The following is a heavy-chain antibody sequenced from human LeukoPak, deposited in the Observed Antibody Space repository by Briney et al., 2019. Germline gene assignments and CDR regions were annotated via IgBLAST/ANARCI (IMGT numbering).Heavy chain of an antibody. J-gene: IGHJ4*02. D-gene: IGHD6-19*01. V-gene: IGHV1-2*06. CDR1: GYTFTGHY. Sequence: ASVKVSCKASGYTFTGHYIHWVRQAPGQGLEWMGLINPNSGGTNYAQKFQGRVTMTRDTSITTAYMELRRVTSDDTAVYYCARVGHTSGWDFDYWGQGTLVTVSS. CDR2: INPNSGGT. CDR3: ARVGHTSGWDFDY.